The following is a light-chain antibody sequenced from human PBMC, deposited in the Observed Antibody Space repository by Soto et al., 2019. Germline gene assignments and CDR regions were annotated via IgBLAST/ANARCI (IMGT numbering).Light chain of an antibody. CDR3: QQYNSYPYT. V-gene: IGKV1-5*03. CDR1: QSISSW. CDR2: KAS. J-gene: IGKJ2*01. Sequence: DIQMTQSPSTLSASVGDRVTITCRASQSISSWLAWYQQKPGKAPKLVIYKASSLESGVPSRFSGSGSGTEFTITISSLQPDDFATYYCQQYNSYPYTFGQGTKLEIK.